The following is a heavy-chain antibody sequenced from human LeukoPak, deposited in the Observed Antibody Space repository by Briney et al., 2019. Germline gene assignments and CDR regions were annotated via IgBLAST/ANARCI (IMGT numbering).Heavy chain of an antibody. V-gene: IGHV1-2*02. CDR3: ARAAGAASGSRVDY. CDR2: INPNSGYA. D-gene: IGHD3-22*01. Sequence: GASVKVSCKVSGYTFTDYYIHWVRRAPGQGLECMGWINPNSGYAKYAEKFQGRVTMTRDTYISTVYMELSRLRSDDTAVFYCARAAGAASGSRVDYWGQGTLVTVSS. CDR1: GYTFTDYY. J-gene: IGHJ4*02.